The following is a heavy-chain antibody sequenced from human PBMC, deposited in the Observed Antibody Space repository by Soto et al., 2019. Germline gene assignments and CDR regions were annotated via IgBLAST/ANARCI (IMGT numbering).Heavy chain of an antibody. CDR2: IYTSGST. V-gene: IGHV4-4*07. D-gene: IGHD3-22*01. J-gene: IGHJ4*02. Sequence: SETLSLTCTVSGGSISNYYWSWIRQPAGKGLEYIGHIYTSGSTNYNPSLKSRVTMSVDASKNQFSLKLTSVTAADTAVYYCAREPGDYFDTAGYIDYWGQGTLVTVSS. CDR3: AREPGDYFDTAGYIDY. CDR1: GGSISNYY.